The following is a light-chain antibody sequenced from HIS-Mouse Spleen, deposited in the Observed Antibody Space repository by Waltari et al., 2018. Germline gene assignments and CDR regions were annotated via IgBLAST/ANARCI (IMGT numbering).Light chain of an antibody. V-gene: IGLV3-21*02. CDR2: DDI. Sequence: SYVLTQPPSVSVAPGQTARITCGGNNIGSKSVHWYQTKPGQAPVLVVYDDIDRPSGIPERLSGSNAGNTATLTISRVEAGDEADYYCQGWDSSSDHRVFGGGTKLTVL. CDR3: QGWDSSSDHRV. J-gene: IGLJ3*02. CDR1: NIGSKS.